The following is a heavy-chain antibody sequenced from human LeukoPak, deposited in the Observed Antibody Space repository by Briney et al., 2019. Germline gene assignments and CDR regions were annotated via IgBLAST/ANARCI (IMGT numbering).Heavy chain of an antibody. Sequence: SETLSLTCTASGGSISGYYWNWIRQPAGKGLEWIGRMYPSGSTNYNPSLKSRVTMSVDASKNQFSLKLSSVTAADTAVYYCARHRSRDTMIVRDYFDYWGQGTLVTVSS. D-gene: IGHD3-22*01. CDR1: GGSISGYY. J-gene: IGHJ4*02. CDR3: ARHRSRDTMIVRDYFDY. CDR2: MYPSGST. V-gene: IGHV4-4*07.